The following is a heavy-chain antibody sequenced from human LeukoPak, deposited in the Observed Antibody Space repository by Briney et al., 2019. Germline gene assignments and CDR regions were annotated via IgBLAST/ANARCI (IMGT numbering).Heavy chain of an antibody. Sequence: PGGSLRLSCAASGFTFSSYGMHWVRQAPGKGLEWVAFIRYDGSNKYYADSVKGRFTISRDNSKNTQYLQMNSLRAEDTAVYYCAKDKPEWYNGKNWFDPWGQGTLVTVSS. D-gene: IGHD1-14*01. CDR1: GFTFSSYG. CDR2: IRYDGSNK. V-gene: IGHV3-30*02. CDR3: AKDKPEWYNGKNWFDP. J-gene: IGHJ5*02.